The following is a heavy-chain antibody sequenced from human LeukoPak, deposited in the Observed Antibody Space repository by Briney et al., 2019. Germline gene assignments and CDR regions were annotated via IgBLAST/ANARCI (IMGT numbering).Heavy chain of an antibody. V-gene: IGHV3-48*03. J-gene: IGHJ4*02. CDR2: ISSSGSTI. CDR1: GFTFSSYE. Sequence: PGGSLRLSCAASGFTFSSYEMNWVRQAPGKGREWVSYISSSGSTIYYADSVKGRFTISRDNAKNSLYLQMNSLRAEDTAVYYCARDRQLLWAYYFDYWGQGTLVTVSS. D-gene: IGHD2-2*01. CDR3: ARDRQLLWAYYFDY.